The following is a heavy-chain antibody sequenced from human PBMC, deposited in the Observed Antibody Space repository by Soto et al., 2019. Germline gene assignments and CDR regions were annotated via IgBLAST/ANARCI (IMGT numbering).Heavy chain of an antibody. Sequence: QVQLVESGGGVVQPGRSLRLSCAASGFTFSSYGMHWVRQAPGKGLEWVAVIWDDGSNKYYADSVKGRFTISRDNSKNTLYLQMNSLRAEDTAVYYCARDPSKDYWGQGTLVSVSS. V-gene: IGHV3-33*01. CDR3: ARDPSKDY. CDR1: GFTFSSYG. J-gene: IGHJ4*02. CDR2: IWDDGSNK. D-gene: IGHD2-2*01.